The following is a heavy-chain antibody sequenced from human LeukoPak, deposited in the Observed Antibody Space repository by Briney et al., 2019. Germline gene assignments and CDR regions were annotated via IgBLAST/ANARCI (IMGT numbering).Heavy chain of an antibody. CDR2: ILDNGSNT. CDR1: GFTFSDHY. Sequence: GSLRLSCAVSGFTFSDHYMEWVRQAPGRGPEWLALILDNGSNTFYADSVKGRFTISRDNSKNTLFLHMNSLRAEDTAVYYCAKRLPHNFDYWGQGTLVTVSS. J-gene: IGHJ4*02. CDR3: AKRLPHNFDY. V-gene: IGHV3-23*01. D-gene: IGHD6-25*01.